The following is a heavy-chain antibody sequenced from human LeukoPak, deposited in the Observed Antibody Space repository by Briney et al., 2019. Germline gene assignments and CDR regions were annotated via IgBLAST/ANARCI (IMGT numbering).Heavy chain of an antibody. V-gene: IGHV3-23*01. D-gene: IGHD5-24*01. Sequence: GGSLRLSCAASGFTFSRYAMSWVRQAPGKGLEWVSVISGSGSRTYYADSVKGRFTISRDNSKNTLYLQMNSLRAEDTAVYYCAKGVGRDGYNFDYWGQGTLVTVSS. CDR1: GFTFSRYA. CDR3: AKGVGRDGYNFDY. CDR2: ISGSGSRT. J-gene: IGHJ4*02.